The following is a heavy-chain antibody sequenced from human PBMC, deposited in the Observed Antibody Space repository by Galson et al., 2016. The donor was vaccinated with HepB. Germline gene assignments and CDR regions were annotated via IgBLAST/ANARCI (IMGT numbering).Heavy chain of an antibody. D-gene: IGHD3-3*01. Sequence: SLRLSCAGSGFTFNSYAMHWVRQAPGKGLEWISLISDNGHATYYADPVRGRFSIARDNSKNTLYLQMNSLRADDTAVYYCARSVTIFGVVRHYFHYWGQGTLVTVSS. V-gene: IGHV3-23*01. CDR2: ISDNGHAT. J-gene: IGHJ4*02. CDR1: GFTFNSYA. CDR3: ARSVTIFGVVRHYFHY.